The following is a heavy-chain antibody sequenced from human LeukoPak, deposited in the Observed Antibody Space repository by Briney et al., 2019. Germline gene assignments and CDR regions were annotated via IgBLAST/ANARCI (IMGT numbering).Heavy chain of an antibody. D-gene: IGHD6-25*01. CDR3: ARRAAATRAFDI. J-gene: IGHJ3*02. CDR1: DDSISGYY. V-gene: IGHV4-4*09. Sequence: PSETLSLTCTVSDDSISGYYYIWIRQPPGKGLEWIAYIYPSGSTKYNPSLKSPVTVSVDTSKNQLSLRLSSVTAADTAVYYCARRAAATRAFDIWAQGTTVTVSS. CDR2: IYPSGST.